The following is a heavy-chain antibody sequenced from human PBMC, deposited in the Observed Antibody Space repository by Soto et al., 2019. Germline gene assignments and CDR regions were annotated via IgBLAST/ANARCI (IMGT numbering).Heavy chain of an antibody. J-gene: IGHJ6*03. V-gene: IGHV1-46*03. D-gene: IGHD3-3*01. CDR1: GYTFTSYY. Sequence: QVQLVQSGAEVKKPGASVKVSCKASGYTFTSYYMHWVRQAPGHGLEWMGIINPSGGSTSYAQKFQGRVTMTRDTSTSTVYMELSSLRSEDTAVYYCARDGRGEGYYDFWSGYLGYYYYYMDVWGKGTTVTVSS. CDR2: INPSGGST. CDR3: ARDGRGEGYYDFWSGYLGYYYYYMDV.